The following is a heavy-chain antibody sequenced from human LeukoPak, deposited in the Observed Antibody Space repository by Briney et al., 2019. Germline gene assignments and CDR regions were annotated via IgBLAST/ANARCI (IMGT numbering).Heavy chain of an antibody. CDR2: IIPIFGTA. CDR3: ARLSDYGDLDY. V-gene: IGHV1-69*05. D-gene: IGHD4-17*01. Sequence: ASVKVSCKASGGTFSSYAISWVRQAPGQGLEWMGRIIPIFGTANYAQKFQGRVTITTDESTSTAYMELSSLRSEDTAVYYCARLSDYGDLDYWGQGTLATVSS. CDR1: GGTFSSYA. J-gene: IGHJ4*02.